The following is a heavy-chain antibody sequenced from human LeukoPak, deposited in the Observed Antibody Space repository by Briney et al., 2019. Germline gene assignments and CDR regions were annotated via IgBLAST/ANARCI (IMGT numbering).Heavy chain of an antibody. CDR2: IYQDGSEK. D-gene: IGHD2-15*01. Sequence: GGSLRLSCAASGFTFSSYWMSWVRQAPGKGLEWVANIYQDGSEKYYVDSVKGRFTISRDNAQNSLYLQMNSLRAEDTAVYYCARSLGYCSGGSCYPFDYWGQGTLVTVSS. CDR1: GFTFSSYW. CDR3: ARSLGYCSGGSCYPFDY. J-gene: IGHJ4*02. V-gene: IGHV3-7*01.